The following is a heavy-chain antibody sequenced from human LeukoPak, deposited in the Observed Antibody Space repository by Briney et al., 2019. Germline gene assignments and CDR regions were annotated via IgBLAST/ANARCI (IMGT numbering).Heavy chain of an antibody. V-gene: IGHV3-23*01. D-gene: IGHD2-2*01. CDR3: AKGGYCSSTSCSLYPFDY. Sequence: GGSLRLSCAASGFTFSSYAMSWVRQAPGKGLEWVSAISGSGGGTYYADSVKGRFTISRDNSKNTLYLQMNSLRAEDTAVYYCAKGGYCSSTSCSLYPFDYWGQGTLVTVSS. J-gene: IGHJ4*02. CDR1: GFTFSSYA. CDR2: ISGSGGGT.